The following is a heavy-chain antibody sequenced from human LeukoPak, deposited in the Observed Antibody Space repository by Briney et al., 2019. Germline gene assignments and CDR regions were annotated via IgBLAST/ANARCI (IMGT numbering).Heavy chain of an antibody. CDR3: AKDPTHYRVWDYYETIGLSY. J-gene: IGHJ4*02. D-gene: IGHD3-22*01. V-gene: IGHV3-48*01. Sequence: PGGSLRLSCAASGFTFSSYSMNWVRQAPGKGLEWVSYISSSGSTIYYADSVKGRFTISRDNSKNTLNLQMNSLRAEDTAVYYCAKDPTHYRVWDYYETIGLSYWGQGTLVTVSS. CDR2: ISSSGSTI. CDR1: GFTFSSYS.